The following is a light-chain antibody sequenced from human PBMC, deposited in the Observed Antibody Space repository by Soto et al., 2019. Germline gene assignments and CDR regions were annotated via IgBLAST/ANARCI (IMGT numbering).Light chain of an antibody. CDR1: SSDVGGYDY. V-gene: IGLV2-14*03. CDR3: NSYSTSSTPLV. Sequence: QSALTQPASVSGSPGQSITISCTGTSSDVGGYDYVSWYQQHPGKAPILMIYDVNNRPSGVSNRFSGSKSGNTASLTISGLQAEDEADYYCNSYSTSSTPLVFGGGTKLTVL. J-gene: IGLJ2*01. CDR2: DVN.